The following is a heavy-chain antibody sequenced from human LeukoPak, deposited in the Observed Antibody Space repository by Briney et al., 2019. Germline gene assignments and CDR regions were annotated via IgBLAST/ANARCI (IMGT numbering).Heavy chain of an antibody. D-gene: IGHD1-26*01. CDR3: ARSRAFNSGAFDP. CDR2: IYNGVNT. CDR1: GASVSSASY. V-gene: IGHV4-61*01. Sequence: PSETLSLTCTVSGASVSSASYWTWIRQPPGKGVEWIAHIYNGVNTNYNPSLKSRVTISVDTSKDQFSLRLNSVTAADTAVYYCARSRAFNSGAFDPWGQGSLVTVSS. J-gene: IGHJ5*02.